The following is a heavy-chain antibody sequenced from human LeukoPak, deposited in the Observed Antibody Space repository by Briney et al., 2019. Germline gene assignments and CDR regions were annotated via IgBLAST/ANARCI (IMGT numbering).Heavy chain of an antibody. D-gene: IGHD6-13*01. Sequence: PGGSLKLSCAASGFAFSTYAMSWVRQAPGKGLEWVSAISGNGVSTYYADSVKGRFIISRDNSENTVSLQMNSLRAEDTAIYYCARYGYIINRLPFDYWGQGTLVTVSS. V-gene: IGHV3-23*01. CDR2: ISGNGVST. CDR1: GFAFSTYA. J-gene: IGHJ4*02. CDR3: ARYGYIINRLPFDY.